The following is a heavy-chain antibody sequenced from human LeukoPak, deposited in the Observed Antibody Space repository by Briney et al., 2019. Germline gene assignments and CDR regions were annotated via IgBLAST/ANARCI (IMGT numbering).Heavy chain of an antibody. V-gene: IGHV4-34*01. J-gene: IGHJ4*02. CDR1: GGSFSGYY. Sequence: SETLSLTCAVYGGSFSGYYWSWIRQPPGKGLEWIGEINHSGSTNYNPSLKRRVTISVDTSKNQFSLKLSSVTAADTAVYYCAHEGPGGNSGYWGQGTLVTVSS. CDR2: INHSGST. D-gene: IGHD4-23*01. CDR3: AHEGPGGNSGY.